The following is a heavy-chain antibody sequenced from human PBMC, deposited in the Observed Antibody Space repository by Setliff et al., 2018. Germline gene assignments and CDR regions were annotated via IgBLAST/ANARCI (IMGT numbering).Heavy chain of an antibody. Sequence: GGSLRLSCAASGFTFSSCAMHWVRQAPGKGLEYVSSISSSGGNIYYANSVKGRFIISRDNSKSTLFLQMGSLRAEDMSVYYCARGGTYSSGPLDYWGQGILVTVSS. CDR3: ARGGTYSSGPLDY. CDR2: ISSSGGNI. D-gene: IGHD3-22*01. V-gene: IGHV3-64*01. CDR1: GFTFSSCA. J-gene: IGHJ4*02.